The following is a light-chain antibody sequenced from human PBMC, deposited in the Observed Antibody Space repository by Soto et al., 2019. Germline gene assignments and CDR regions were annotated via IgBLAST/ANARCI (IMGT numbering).Light chain of an antibody. Sequence: EIVMTQSPATLSVSPGERATLSCRASQSVGSNLAWYQQKPGQAPRLLIYRASKRATGIPARFSGSRSGTEFTLTISSLQSEDFVVYYCQQYNDWPPTWTFGQGTKVEIK. CDR3: QQYNDWPPTWT. J-gene: IGKJ1*01. V-gene: IGKV3-15*01. CDR2: RAS. CDR1: QSVGSN.